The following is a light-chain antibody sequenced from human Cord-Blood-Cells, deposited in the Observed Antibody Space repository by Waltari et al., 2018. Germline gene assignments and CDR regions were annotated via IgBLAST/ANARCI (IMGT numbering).Light chain of an antibody. CDR1: QSLPHSNGYNY. CDR3: MQALQTPT. J-gene: IGKJ1*01. V-gene: IGKV2-28*01. CDR2: LGS. Sequence: DILMPQSPLSLPVTPGAPASFPSRSSQSLPHSNGYNYLDWYLQKPGQSPQLLIYLGSNRASGVPDRFSGSGSGTDFTLKISRVEAEDVGVYYCMQALQTPTFGQGTKVEIK.